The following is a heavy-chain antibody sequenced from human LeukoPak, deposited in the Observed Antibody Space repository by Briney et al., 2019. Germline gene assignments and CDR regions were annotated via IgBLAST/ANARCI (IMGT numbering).Heavy chain of an antibody. CDR3: AREVQGIVVVVAATTPHYFDY. CDR1: GGSISSGGYY. V-gene: IGHV4-61*02. J-gene: IGHJ4*02. Sequence: SETLSLTCTVSGGSISSGGYYWSWIRQPAGKGLEWIGRIYTSGSTNYNPSLKSRVTMSVDTSKNQFSLKLSSVTAADTAVYYCAREVQGIVVVVAATTPHYFDYWGQGTLVTVSS. CDR2: IYTSGST. D-gene: IGHD2-15*01.